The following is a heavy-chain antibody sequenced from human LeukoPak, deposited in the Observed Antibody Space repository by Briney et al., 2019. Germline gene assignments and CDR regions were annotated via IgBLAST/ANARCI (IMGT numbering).Heavy chain of an antibody. V-gene: IGHV4-4*07. CDR1: GDSISSYY. D-gene: IGHD3-3*01. Sequence: SETLSLTCTVSGDSISSYYWSWIRQPAGKGLEWIGRIYTTGSTNYNPSLKSRVTMSVDTSKNQFSLKLRSVTAADTAVYYCARQAIFGVAIDYWGQGTLVTVSS. J-gene: IGHJ4*02. CDR3: ARQAIFGVAIDY. CDR2: IYTTGST.